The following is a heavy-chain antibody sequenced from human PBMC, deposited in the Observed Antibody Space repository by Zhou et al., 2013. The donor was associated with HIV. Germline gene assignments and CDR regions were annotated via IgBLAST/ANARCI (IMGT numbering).Heavy chain of an antibody. CDR1: GYTFTNYY. V-gene: IGHV1-46*01. CDR2: INPSGGST. J-gene: IGHJ4*02. CDR3: ARVGSGSGFDY. D-gene: IGHD1-26*01. Sequence: QGQLVQSGTEVKKPGASVKVSCKASGYTFTNYYIHWVRQAPGQGLEWMGIINPSGGSTNYAQKFQGRVTMTRDTSTSTVYMELSSLRSEDTAVYYCARVGSGSGFDYVGPGNPGQRLL.